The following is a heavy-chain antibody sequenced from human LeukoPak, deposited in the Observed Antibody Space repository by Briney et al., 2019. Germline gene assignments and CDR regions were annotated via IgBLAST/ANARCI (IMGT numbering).Heavy chain of an antibody. CDR3: VNAQWLGLG. D-gene: IGHD6-19*01. Sequence: GGSLRLSCTASGFTFGDYAMSWVRQAPGKGLEWVSAISGSGGSTYYADSVKGRFTISRDNSKNTLYLQMNSLRAEDTAVYYCVNAQWLGLGWGQGTLVTVSS. CDR2: ISGSGGST. V-gene: IGHV3-23*01. J-gene: IGHJ4*02. CDR1: GFTFGDYA.